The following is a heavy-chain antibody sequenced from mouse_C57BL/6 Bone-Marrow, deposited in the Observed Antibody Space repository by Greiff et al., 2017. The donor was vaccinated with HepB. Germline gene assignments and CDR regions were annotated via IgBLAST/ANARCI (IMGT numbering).Heavy chain of an antibody. V-gene: IGHV2-9-1*01. Sequence: VKLVESGPGLVAPSQSLSITCTVSGFSLTSYAISWVRQPPGKGLEWLGVIWTGGGTNYNSALKSRLSISKDNSKSQVFLKMNSLQTDDTARYYCARNWIYYYGSSPMDYWGQGTSVTVSS. D-gene: IGHD1-1*01. CDR2: IWTGGGT. CDR1: GFSLTSYA. CDR3: ARNWIYYYGSSPMDY. J-gene: IGHJ4*01.